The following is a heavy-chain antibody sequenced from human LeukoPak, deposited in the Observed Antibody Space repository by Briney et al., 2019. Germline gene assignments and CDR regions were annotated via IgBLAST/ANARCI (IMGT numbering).Heavy chain of an antibody. CDR2: ISYDGSNK. Sequence: GGSLRLSCAASGFTFSSYAVHWVRQAPGKGLEWVAVISYDGSNKYYADSVKGRFTISRDNSKNTLYLQMNSLRSDDTAVYYCAREVRGSGSYGMDVWGQGTTVTVSS. CDR3: AREVRGSGSYGMDV. V-gene: IGHV3-30-3*01. CDR1: GFTFSSYA. J-gene: IGHJ6*02. D-gene: IGHD3-10*01.